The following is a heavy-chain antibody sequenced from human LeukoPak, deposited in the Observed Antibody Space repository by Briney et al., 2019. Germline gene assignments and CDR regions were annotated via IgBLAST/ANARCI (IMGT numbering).Heavy chain of an antibody. CDR2: ISTSSRTI. V-gene: IGHV3-48*01. D-gene: IGHD2/OR15-2a*01. CDR3: AGGESLGY. J-gene: IGHJ4*02. CDR1: GFTFSTYS. Sequence: SGGSLRLSCADSGFTFSTYSVNWVRQTPGKGLEWLSYISTSSRTIYYADSVKGRFTISRDNAKNSLYPQMDSLRAEDTAVYYCAGGESLGYWGQGTLVTVSS.